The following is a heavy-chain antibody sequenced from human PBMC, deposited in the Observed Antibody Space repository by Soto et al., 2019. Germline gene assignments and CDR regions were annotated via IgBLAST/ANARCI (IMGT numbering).Heavy chain of an antibody. CDR2: INHSGST. D-gene: IGHD6-13*01. V-gene: IGHV4-34*01. J-gene: IGHJ5*02. CDR3: ASRLAAADPNWFDP. Sequence: QVQLQQWGAGLLKPSETLSLTCAVYGGSFSGYYWSWIRQPPGKGLEWIGEINHSGSTNYNPSLKSRVTISVDTSKNQFSLKLSSVTAADTAVYYCASRLAAADPNWFDPWGQGTLVTVSS. CDR1: GGSFSGYY.